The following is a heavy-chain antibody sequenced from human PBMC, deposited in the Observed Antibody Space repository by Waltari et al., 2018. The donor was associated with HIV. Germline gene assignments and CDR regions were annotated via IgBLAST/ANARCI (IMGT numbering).Heavy chain of an antibody. CDR3: ARERGIAVAAPGAFDS. CDR2: IIPIFGTA. Sequence: QVQLVQSGAEVKKPGSSVKVSCKASGGTFSSYAISWVRQAPGQGLEWMGGIIPIFGTANYAQKVQGRVTITADKSTSTAYMELSSLRSEDTAVYYCARERGIAVAAPGAFDSWGQGTMVTVSS. V-gene: IGHV1-69*06. D-gene: IGHD6-19*01. J-gene: IGHJ3*02. CDR1: GGTFSSYA.